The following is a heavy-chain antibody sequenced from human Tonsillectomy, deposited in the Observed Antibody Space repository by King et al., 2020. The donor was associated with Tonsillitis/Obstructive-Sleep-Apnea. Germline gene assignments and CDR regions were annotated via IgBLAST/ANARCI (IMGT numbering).Heavy chain of an antibody. V-gene: IGHV3-48*02. CDR1: GFTFSSYS. CDR3: VGDHLWGVDY. Sequence: VQLVESGGGLVQPGGSLRLSCAASGFTFSSYSMNWVRQAPGKGLEWVSYISGSGSPIYYADSVKGRFTISRDNAKNSLYMQMNSLRHEDTAVYYCVGDHLWGVDYWGQGILVTVSS. CDR2: ISGSGSPI. D-gene: IGHD3-16*01. J-gene: IGHJ4*02.